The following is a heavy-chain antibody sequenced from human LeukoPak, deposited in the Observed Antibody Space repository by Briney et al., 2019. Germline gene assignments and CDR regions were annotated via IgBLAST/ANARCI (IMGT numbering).Heavy chain of an antibody. CDR2: VSPPGGGT. D-gene: IGHD3-22*01. CDR3: AKDRSSGYSDY. Sequence: GGSLRLSCAASGFTFSNHGMNWVRQAPGKGLEWLSGVSPPGGGTYYVDSVKGRFTISRDNSKNTVNLQMRSLRAEDTAVYYCAKDRSSGYSDYWGQGTLVTVSS. CDR1: GFTFSNHG. V-gene: IGHV3-23*01. J-gene: IGHJ4*02.